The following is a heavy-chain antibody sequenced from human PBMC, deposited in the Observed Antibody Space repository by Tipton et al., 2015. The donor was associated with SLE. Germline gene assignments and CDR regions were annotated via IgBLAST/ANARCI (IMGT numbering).Heavy chain of an antibody. CDR3: ARPPLYYYGSGSYYNPHPFDY. CDR2: INHSGST. Sequence: TLSLTCAVYGGSFSGYYWSWIRQPPGKGLEWIGEINHSGSTNYNPSLKSRATISVDTSKNQFSLKLSSVTAADTAVYYCARPPLYYYGSGSYYNPHPFDYWGQGTLVTVSS. CDR1: GGSFSGYY. J-gene: IGHJ4*02. V-gene: IGHV4-34*01. D-gene: IGHD3-10*01.